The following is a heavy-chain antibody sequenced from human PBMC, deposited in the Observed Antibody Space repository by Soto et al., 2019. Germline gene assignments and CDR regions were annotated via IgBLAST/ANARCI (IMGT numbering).Heavy chain of an antibody. CDR3: AREGYCSSTSCYSFDY. D-gene: IGHD2-2*01. V-gene: IGHV3-64*01. J-gene: IGHJ4*02. CDR2: ISSNGGGT. CDR1: GFTFSSYA. Sequence: EVQLVESGGGLVQPGGSLRLSCAASGFTFSSYAMHWVRQAPGKGLKYVSAISSNGGGTYYANSVKGRFTISRDNSKNTMYLQMGSLRAEDMAVYYCAREGYCSSTSCYSFDYWGQGTLVTVSS.